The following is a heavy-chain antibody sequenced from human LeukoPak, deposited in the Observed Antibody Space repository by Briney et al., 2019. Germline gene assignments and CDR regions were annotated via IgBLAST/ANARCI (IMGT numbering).Heavy chain of an antibody. CDR1: GFTFSSCA. CDR2: INDNGGTT. Sequence: PGGSLRLSCSASGFTFSSCAMHWVRQAPGKGLEYVSGINDNGGTTHYGDSVKGRLTISRDNSKNTLYLQMSSLRAEDTAVYYCAKDLSGTYSFDYWGQGTLVTVSS. V-gene: IGHV3-64D*06. D-gene: IGHD1-26*01. CDR3: AKDLSGTYSFDY. J-gene: IGHJ4*02.